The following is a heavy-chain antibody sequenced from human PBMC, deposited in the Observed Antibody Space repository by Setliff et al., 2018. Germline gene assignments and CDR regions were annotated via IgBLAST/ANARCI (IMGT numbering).Heavy chain of an antibody. D-gene: IGHD3-10*01. CDR3: AKDLGVNFGELIA. J-gene: IGHJ5*02. CDR1: GFRFSSYA. Sequence: GGSLRLSCVASGFRFSSYAMNWVRQAPGKGLEWVSGVSGSGVNTFYADSVKGRFTIPRDDSKNTLYLQMNSLRTEDTALYYCAKDLGVNFGELIAWGQGTLVTVSS. V-gene: IGHV3-23*01. CDR2: VSGSGVNT.